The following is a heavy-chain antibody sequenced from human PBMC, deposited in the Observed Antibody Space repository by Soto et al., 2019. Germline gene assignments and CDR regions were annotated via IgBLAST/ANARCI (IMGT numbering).Heavy chain of an antibody. V-gene: IGHV4-59*08. CDR1: GGSISSYY. CDR3: ARLYGLDAFDF. J-gene: IGHJ3*01. Sequence: QVQLQESGPGLVKPSETLSLTCTVSGGSISSYYWSWIRQPPGKGLEWIGYIFYSGSTNYNPSLKSRVTLSVDTSKNQFSLRLSSVTAAYTAVCYCARLYGLDAFDFWGQGTMVTVSS. D-gene: IGHD3-16*02. CDR2: IFYSGST.